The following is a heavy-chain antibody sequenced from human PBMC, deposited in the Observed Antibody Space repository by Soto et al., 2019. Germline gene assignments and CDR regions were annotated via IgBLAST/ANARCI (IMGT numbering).Heavy chain of an antibody. CDR3: ASGPGVYSSSSDY. V-gene: IGHV3-33*01. D-gene: IGHD6-6*01. CDR2: IWYDGSIE. CDR1: GFTFNNYG. J-gene: IGHJ4*02. Sequence: PGGSLGLSCAASGFTFNNYGMHWVRQAPGKGLEWVAVIWYDGSIEDYADSVKGRFTISRDNSKNTLYLQMNSLRAEDTAVYYCASGPGVYSSSSDYWGQGTLVTVFS.